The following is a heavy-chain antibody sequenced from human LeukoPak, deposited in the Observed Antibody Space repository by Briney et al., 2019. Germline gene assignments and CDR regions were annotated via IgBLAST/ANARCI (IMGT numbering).Heavy chain of an antibody. J-gene: IGHJ4*02. Sequence: GGSLRLSCPASGFTFSSYWMYWVRQAPGKGLVWVSRINSDGSSTSHADSVKGRFTISRDNAKNTLYLQMNSLRAEDTAVYYCAREGGYSHAFDYWGQGTLVTVSS. CDR2: INSDGSST. CDR3: AREGGYSHAFDY. V-gene: IGHV3-74*01. CDR1: GFTFSSYW. D-gene: IGHD3-22*01.